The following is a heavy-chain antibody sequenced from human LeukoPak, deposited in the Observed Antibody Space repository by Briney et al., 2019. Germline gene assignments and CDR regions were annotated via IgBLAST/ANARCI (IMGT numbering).Heavy chain of an antibody. J-gene: IGHJ6*02. Sequence: GGSLRLSCAASGFTFSSSNMNWVRQAPGKGLEWVSSISNSGSYIYYADSVKGRFTISRINAKNSLYLQMNSLRAEDTAVYYCARESNRRLHYYGIDVWGLGTTVTVSS. D-gene: IGHD2-15*01. V-gene: IGHV3-21*01. CDR2: ISNSGSYI. CDR1: GFTFSSSN. CDR3: ARESNRRLHYYGIDV.